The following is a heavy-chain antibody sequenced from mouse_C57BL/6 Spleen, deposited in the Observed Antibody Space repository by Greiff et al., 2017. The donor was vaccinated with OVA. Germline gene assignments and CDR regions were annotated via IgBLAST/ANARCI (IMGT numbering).Heavy chain of an antibody. CDR1: GYTFTDYE. Sequence: VNVVESGAELVRPGASVTLSCKASGYTFTDYEMHWVKQTPVHGLAWIGAIDPETGGTAYNQKFKGKAILTADKSSSTAYMELRSLTSEDSAVYYCTRGLRSYYFDYWGQGTTLKVSS. CDR3: TRGLRSYYFDY. J-gene: IGHJ2*01. CDR2: IDPETGGT. D-gene: IGHD1-1*01. V-gene: IGHV1-15*01.